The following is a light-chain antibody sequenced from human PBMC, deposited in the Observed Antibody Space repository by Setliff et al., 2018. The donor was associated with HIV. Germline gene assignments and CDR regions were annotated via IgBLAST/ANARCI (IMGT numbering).Light chain of an antibody. CDR3: FLSYSAARRV. V-gene: IGLV7-46*01. CDR2: DTN. J-gene: IGLJ3*02. CDR1: TGAVTSGHY. Sequence: QAVVTQEPSLTVSPGGTVTLTCGSSTGAVTSGHYPYWFQQKPCQAPRTLIYDTNNKHSWTPARFSGSLLGGKAALTLSGAQPEDEAAYYCFLSYSAARRVFGGGTKVTVL.